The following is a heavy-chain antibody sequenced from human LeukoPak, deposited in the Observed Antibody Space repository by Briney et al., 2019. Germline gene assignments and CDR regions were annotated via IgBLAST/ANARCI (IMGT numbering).Heavy chain of an antibody. V-gene: IGHV1-2*02. CDR2: INPNSGGT. CDR3: ARDQVYYYDSSGYYRPNAFDI. D-gene: IGHD3-22*01. CDR1: GYTFTGYY. J-gene: IGHJ3*02. Sequence: ASVKVPCKASGYTFTGYYMHWVRQAPGQGLEWMGWINPNSGGTNYAQKFQGRVTMTRDTSISTAYMELSRLRSDDTAVYYCARDQVYYYDSSGYYRPNAFDIWGQGTMVTVSS.